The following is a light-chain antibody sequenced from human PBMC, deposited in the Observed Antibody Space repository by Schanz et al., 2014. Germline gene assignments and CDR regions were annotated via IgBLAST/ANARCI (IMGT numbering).Light chain of an antibody. CDR3: QHYSDPPWT. Sequence: EIVLTQSPATLSLSPGERATLSCRASQSVRSYLAWYQQKPGQAPRLLIYGASSRATGIPDRVSGSGSGTNFTLTINTLEPEDFAVYFCQHYSDPPWTFGQGTRVEMK. CDR2: GAS. J-gene: IGKJ1*01. CDR1: QSVRSY. V-gene: IGKV3-20*01.